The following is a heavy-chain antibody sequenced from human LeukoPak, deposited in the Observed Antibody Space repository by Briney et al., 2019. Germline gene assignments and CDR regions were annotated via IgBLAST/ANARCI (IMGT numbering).Heavy chain of an antibody. CDR1: GGSISGYY. Sequence: SETLSLTCTVSGGSISGYYWSWIRQPPGKGLEWIGYIYYSGSTNYKPSFKSRVTISVDTSKNQFSLKLSSVTAADTAVYYCARDLDYGGKEGIAFDIWGQGTMVTVSS. CDR3: ARDLDYGGKEGIAFDI. V-gene: IGHV4-59*01. CDR2: IYYSGST. J-gene: IGHJ3*02. D-gene: IGHD4-23*01.